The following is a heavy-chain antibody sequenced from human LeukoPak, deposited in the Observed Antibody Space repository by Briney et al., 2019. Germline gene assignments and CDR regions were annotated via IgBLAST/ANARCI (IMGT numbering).Heavy chain of an antibody. Sequence: SETLSLTCTVSGGSISSYYWSWIRQPPGKGLEWIGYIYYSGSTNYNPSLKSRVTISVDTSKNQFSLQLNSVTPEDTAVYYCARDRGIVVVVAAPHGAFDIWGQGTMVTVSS. CDR1: GGSISSYY. V-gene: IGHV4-59*12. CDR3: ARDRGIVVVVAAPHGAFDI. D-gene: IGHD2-15*01. J-gene: IGHJ3*02. CDR2: IYYSGST.